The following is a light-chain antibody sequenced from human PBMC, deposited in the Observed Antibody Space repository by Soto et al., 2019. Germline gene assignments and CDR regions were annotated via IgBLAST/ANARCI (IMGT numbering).Light chain of an antibody. CDR3: TSYVGSDTWV. CDR1: SSDVGAYKY. J-gene: IGLJ3*02. Sequence: QSALTQPPSASGSPGKSVTISCTGTSSDVGAYKYVSWYQQYPGKAPKLMIYEVSKRPSGVPARFSGSKSGNTASLTVSGLQSEDEADYYCTSYVGSDTWVFGGGTKLTVL. CDR2: EVS. V-gene: IGLV2-8*01.